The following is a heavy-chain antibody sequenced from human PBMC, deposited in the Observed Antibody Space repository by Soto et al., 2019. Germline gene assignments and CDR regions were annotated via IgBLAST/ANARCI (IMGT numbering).Heavy chain of an antibody. J-gene: IGHJ4*02. V-gene: IGHV4-59*08. CDR2: IYYSGST. Sequence: PSETLSLTCAASGGSISSYYWSWIRQPPGKGLEWIGYIYYSGSTNYNPSLKSRVTISVDTSKNQFSLKLSSVTAADTAVYYCARRWGRTFDYWGQGTLVTVSS. CDR3: ARRWGRTFDY. D-gene: IGHD7-27*01. CDR1: GGSISSYY.